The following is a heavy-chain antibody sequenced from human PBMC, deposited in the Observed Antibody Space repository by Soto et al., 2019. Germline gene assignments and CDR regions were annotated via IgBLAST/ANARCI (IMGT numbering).Heavy chain of an antibody. CDR2: ISWNSGSI. D-gene: IGHD3-22*01. CDR1: GFSFDDYA. Sequence: ELQLVESGGGLVQPGRSLRLSCVASGFSFDDYAMHWVRRVPGKGLEWVSGISWNSGSIAYGDSVRGRFTISRDNGKKSLNLQMNSLRAEDTAFYYCARGGSGYVWFNEFWGQGTLVTVSS. CDR3: ARGGSGYVWFNEF. J-gene: IGHJ4*02. V-gene: IGHV3-9*01.